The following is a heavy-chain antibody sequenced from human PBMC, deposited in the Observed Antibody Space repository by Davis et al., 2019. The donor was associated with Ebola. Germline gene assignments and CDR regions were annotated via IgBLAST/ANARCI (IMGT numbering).Heavy chain of an antibody. Sequence: GGPLRLSCAAPIFAVINNYMTWVRRAPGKGLAWASIISTDGSTFYADSVKGRFTISRDNSKNTLYLQMNNLRAEDTAVYYCARGLGNPYYFDSWGQGALVTVSS. J-gene: IGHJ4*02. CDR2: ISTDGST. D-gene: IGHD4-23*01. V-gene: IGHV3-53*01. CDR1: IFAVINNY. CDR3: ARGLGNPYYFDS.